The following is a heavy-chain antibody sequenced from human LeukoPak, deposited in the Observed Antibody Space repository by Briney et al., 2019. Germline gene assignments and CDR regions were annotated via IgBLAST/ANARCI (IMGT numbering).Heavy chain of an antibody. Sequence: GGSLRLSCAASGITLSNYGMSWVRQAPGKGLEWVAGISGSGGSTNYADSVKGRFTISRDNPKNTLYLQMNSLRAEDTAVYFCAKRGVVIRVILVGFHKEAYYFDSWGQGALVTVSS. J-gene: IGHJ4*02. CDR1: GITLSNYG. CDR3: AKRGVVIRVILVGFHKEAYYFDS. V-gene: IGHV3-23*01. D-gene: IGHD3-22*01. CDR2: ISGSGGST.